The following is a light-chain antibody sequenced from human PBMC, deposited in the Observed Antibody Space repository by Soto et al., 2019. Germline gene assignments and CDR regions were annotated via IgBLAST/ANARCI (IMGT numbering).Light chain of an antibody. V-gene: IGKV3-11*01. CDR2: DAS. CDR3: QQRSNWPPTGLT. CDR1: QSVRTY. J-gene: IGKJ4*01. Sequence: EIVLTQSPATLSLSPGERATLSCRASQSVRTYLAWYQQKPGQAPRLLIYDASNRATGIPARFGGSGSGTDFILTISSLEPEDFAVYYCQQRSNWPPTGLTFGGGTKVEIK.